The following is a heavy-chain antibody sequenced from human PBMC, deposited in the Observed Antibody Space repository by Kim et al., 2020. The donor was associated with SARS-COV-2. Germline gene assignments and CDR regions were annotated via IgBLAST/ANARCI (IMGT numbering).Heavy chain of an antibody. D-gene: IGHD2-2*02. V-gene: IGHV1-69*02. CDR2: IIPILGIA. CDR1: GGTFSSYT. Sequence: SVKVSCKASGGTFSSYTISWVRQAPGQGLEWMGRIIPILGIANYAQKFQGRVTITADKSTSTAYMELSSLRSEDTAVYYCARTPEGYCSSTSCYRDAFDIWGQGTMVTVSS. CDR3: ARTPEGYCSSTSCYRDAFDI. J-gene: IGHJ3*02.